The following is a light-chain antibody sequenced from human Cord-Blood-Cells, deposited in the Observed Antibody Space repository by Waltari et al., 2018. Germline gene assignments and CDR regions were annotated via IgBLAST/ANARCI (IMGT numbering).Light chain of an antibody. CDR2: EGS. Sequence: QSALTQPASVSGSPGQSITISCTGTSSDVGSYNLVSWYLQHPGKAPKLMIYEGSKRPSGVSNRFSGSKSGNTASLTISGLQAEDEADYYCCSYAGSSTFEFGGGTKLTVL. J-gene: IGLJ3*02. CDR3: CSYAGSSTFE. V-gene: IGLV2-23*03. CDR1: SSDVGSYNL.